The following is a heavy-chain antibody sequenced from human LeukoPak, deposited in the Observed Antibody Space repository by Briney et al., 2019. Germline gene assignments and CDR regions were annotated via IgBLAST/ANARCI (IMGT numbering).Heavy chain of an antibody. CDR3: AKAASDLPDDGYLDY. J-gene: IGHJ4*02. Sequence: GGSLRLSCAASGFTFSGSAMHWVRQASGKGPEWVGRIRSKADSYATAYAASVKGRFTISRDDSKNTAYLQMNSLKTEDTAVYYCAKAASDLPDDGYLDYWGQGTLVTVSP. D-gene: IGHD6-25*01. CDR2: IRSKADSYAT. CDR1: GFTFSGSA. V-gene: IGHV3-73*01.